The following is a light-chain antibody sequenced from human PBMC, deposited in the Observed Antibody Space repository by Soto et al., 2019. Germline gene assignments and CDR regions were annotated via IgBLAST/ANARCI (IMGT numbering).Light chain of an antibody. CDR2: DVS. V-gene: IGLV2-14*01. CDR3: SSYSGSSTYVV. J-gene: IGLJ2*01. Sequence: HSALTQPASVSGSPGQSITISCTGTSSDVGGYNYVSWYQQHSGKAPKLMIYDVSNRPSGVSNRFSGSKSANTASLTISGIQAEDEADYYCSSYSGSSTYVVFGGGTKLTVL. CDR1: SSDVGGYNY.